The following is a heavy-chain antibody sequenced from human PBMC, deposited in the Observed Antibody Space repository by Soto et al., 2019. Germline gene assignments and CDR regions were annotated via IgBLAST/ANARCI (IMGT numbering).Heavy chain of an antibody. Sequence: GASVKVSCKASGYTFTSYYMHWVRQAPGQGLEWMGIINPSGGSTSYAQKLQGRVTMTRDTSTSTVYMELSSLRSEDTAVYYCARDTAMVKRPEYFQHWGQGTLVTVSS. J-gene: IGHJ1*01. D-gene: IGHD5-18*01. CDR3: ARDTAMVKRPEYFQH. CDR2: INPSGGST. V-gene: IGHV1-46*01. CDR1: GYTFTSYY.